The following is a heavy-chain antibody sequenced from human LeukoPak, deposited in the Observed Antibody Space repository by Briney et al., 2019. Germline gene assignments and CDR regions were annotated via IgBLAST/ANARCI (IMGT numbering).Heavy chain of an antibody. J-gene: IGHJ4*02. D-gene: IGHD4-4*01. Sequence: PGGSLRLSCAASGFTFSSYWMHWVRQAPGKGLVWVSRINSDGSSTSYADSVKGRFTISRDNAKNTLYLQMNSLRAEDTAVYYCAREVGTTGFDYWGQGTLVTVSS. CDR3: AREVGTTGFDY. CDR2: INSDGSST. CDR1: GFTFSSYW. V-gene: IGHV3-74*01.